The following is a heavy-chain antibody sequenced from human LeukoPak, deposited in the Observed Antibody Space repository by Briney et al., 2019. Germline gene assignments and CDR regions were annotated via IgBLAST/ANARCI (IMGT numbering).Heavy chain of an antibody. D-gene: IGHD1-26*01. J-gene: IGHJ3*02. CDR1: GGTFSSYA. V-gene: IGHV1-69*04. CDR3: ARGGTTSGSYYKADAFDI. CDR2: IIPILGIA. Sequence: SVKVSCKASGGTFSSYAISWVRQAPGQGLEWMGRIIPILGIANYAQKFQGRVTITADKSTSTAYMELSSLRSEDTAVYYCARGGTTSGSYYKADAFDIWGQGTMVTVSS.